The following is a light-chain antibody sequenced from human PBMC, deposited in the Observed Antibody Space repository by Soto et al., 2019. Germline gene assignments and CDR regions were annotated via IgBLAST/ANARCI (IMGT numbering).Light chain of an antibody. Sequence: QSVLTQPPSASGTPGQRVTISCSGSSSNIGSNTVNWYQQLPGTAPKLLIYSNNQRPSGVPDRFSGSKSGTSASLAISGLQSEDEAYYYCATRDNSLSGPVFGGGTKLTVL. V-gene: IGLV1-44*01. CDR1: SSNIGSNT. CDR2: SNN. CDR3: ATRDNSLSGPV. J-gene: IGLJ2*01.